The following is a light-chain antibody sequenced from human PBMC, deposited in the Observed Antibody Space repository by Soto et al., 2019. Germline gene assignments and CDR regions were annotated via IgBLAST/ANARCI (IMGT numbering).Light chain of an antibody. Sequence: ETVMTQSPATLSVSPGERATLSCRASQSVSSYLAWYQQKPGQAPRLLIYGPSTRATGIPARFSGSGSGTEFTLTISSLQSEDFATYYCQHYNSYSEAFGQGTKVELK. CDR3: QHYNSYSEA. V-gene: IGKV3-15*01. CDR1: QSVSSY. CDR2: GPS. J-gene: IGKJ1*01.